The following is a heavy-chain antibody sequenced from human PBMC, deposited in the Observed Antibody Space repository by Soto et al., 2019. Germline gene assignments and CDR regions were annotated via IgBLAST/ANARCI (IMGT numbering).Heavy chain of an antibody. CDR2: ISGSGGST. J-gene: IGHJ6*02. CDR1: GFTFSSYA. V-gene: IGHV3-23*01. D-gene: IGHD6-6*01. CDR3: AKAGEAARSYYNGMDV. Sequence: GGSLRLSCTASGFTFSSYAMSWVRQAPGKGLEWVSAISGSGGSTYYADPVKGRFTISRDNSKNTLYLQMNSLRAEDTAVYYCAKAGEAARSYYNGMDVWGQGTTVTVS.